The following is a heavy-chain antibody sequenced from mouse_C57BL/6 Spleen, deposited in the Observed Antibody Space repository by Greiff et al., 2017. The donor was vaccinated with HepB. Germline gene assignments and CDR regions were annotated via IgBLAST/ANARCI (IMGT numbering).Heavy chain of an antibody. CDR2: IRSKSNNYAT. J-gene: IGHJ3*01. D-gene: IGHD1-1*01. V-gene: IGHV10-1*01. CDR1: GFSFNTYA. CDR3: VRHYYGSSLFAY. Sequence: EVQLQESGGGLVQPKGSLKLSCAASGFSFNTYAMNWVRQAPGKGLEWVARIRSKSNNYATYYADSVKDRFTISRDDSESMLYLQMNNLKTEDTAMYYCVRHYYGSSLFAYWGKGTLVTVSA.